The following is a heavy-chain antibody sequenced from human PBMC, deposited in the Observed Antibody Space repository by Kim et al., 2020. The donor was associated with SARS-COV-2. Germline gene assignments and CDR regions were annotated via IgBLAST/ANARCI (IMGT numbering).Heavy chain of an antibody. J-gene: IGHJ4*02. CDR2: IKNKANSYGT. CDR1: GLTFSDHY. D-gene: IGHD2-15*01. Sequence: GGSLRLSCAVSGLTFSDHYMDWVRQAPGKGLEWVARIKNKANSYGTEYAASVNGRFIVSRDDSNNFLYLQMHSLRTEDTAVYYCARGQCRSGSCDYFDYWGQGSLVTVSS. V-gene: IGHV3-72*01. CDR3: ARGQCRSGSCDYFDY.